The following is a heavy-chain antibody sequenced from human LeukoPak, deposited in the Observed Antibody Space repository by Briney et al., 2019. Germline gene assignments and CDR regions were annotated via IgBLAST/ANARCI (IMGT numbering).Heavy chain of an antibody. D-gene: IGHD6-19*01. Sequence: SETLSLTCTVSGGSISSYYWSWIRQPPGKGLEWIGYIYYSGSTNYNPSLKSRVTISVDTSKNQFSLKLSSVTAADTAVYYCARGYFNSSGWRRSYYFDYWGQGTLVTVSS. CDR2: IYYSGST. J-gene: IGHJ4*02. V-gene: IGHV4-59*12. CDR3: ARGYFNSSGWRRSYYFDY. CDR1: GGSISSYY.